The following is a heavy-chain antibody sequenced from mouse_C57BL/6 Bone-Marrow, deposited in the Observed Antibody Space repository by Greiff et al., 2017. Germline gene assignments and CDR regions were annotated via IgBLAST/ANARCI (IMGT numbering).Heavy chain of an antibody. V-gene: IGHV7-1*01. CDR2: SRNKANDYTT. Sequence: EVMLVESGGGLVQSGRSLRLSCATSGFTFSDFYMEWVRQAPGKGLEWIAASRNKANDYTTEYSASVKGRFIVSRDTSQSILYLQMNALRAEDTAIYYCARDAGEYDAGYYAMDYWGQGTSVTVSS. CDR3: ARDAGEYDAGYYAMDY. J-gene: IGHJ4*01. D-gene: IGHD2-14*01. CDR1: GFTFSDFY.